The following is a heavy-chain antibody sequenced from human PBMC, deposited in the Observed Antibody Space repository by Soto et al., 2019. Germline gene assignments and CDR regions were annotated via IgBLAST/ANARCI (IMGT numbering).Heavy chain of an antibody. Sequence: SVKVSCKASGFTFTSPAVQWVRQARGQRLEWRGWIVVGSGNTNYAQKFQERVTITRDMSTSTAYMELSSLRSEDTAVYYCAAWRAEWLLPLGAFYIWGQGTMVTVSS. CDR2: IVVGSGNT. D-gene: IGHD3-22*01. J-gene: IGHJ3*02. V-gene: IGHV1-58*01. CDR3: AAWRAEWLLPLGAFYI. CDR1: GFTFTSPA.